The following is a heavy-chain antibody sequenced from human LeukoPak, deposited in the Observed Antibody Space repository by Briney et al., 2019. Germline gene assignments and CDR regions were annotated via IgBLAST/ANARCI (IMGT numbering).Heavy chain of an antibody. CDR1: VGSISSYY. D-gene: IGHD6-13*01. CDR2: IFYIGTN. Sequence: SEALSLTCTVSVGSISSYYWSWVRPPPREGLGWVGYIFYIGTNNYNPSLKSRVTISVDTSKNQFSLHLSSVTAADTAVYYCARVVSWYGSRRFDPWGQGTLVTVSS. J-gene: IGHJ5*02. CDR3: ARVVSWYGSRRFDP. V-gene: IGHV4-59*01.